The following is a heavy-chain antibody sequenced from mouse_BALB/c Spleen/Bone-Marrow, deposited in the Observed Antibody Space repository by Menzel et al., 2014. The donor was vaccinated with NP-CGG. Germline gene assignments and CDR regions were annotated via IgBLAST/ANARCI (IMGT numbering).Heavy chain of an antibody. D-gene: IGHD2-14*01. CDR1: GFNIXDYY. V-gene: IGHV14-4*02. CDR3: NRYDWYFDV. Sequence: EVQLQQSGAELVRSGASVELSCTASGFNIXDYYMHWVKQRPEQGLEWIGWIDPENGDTEYAPKFQGKATMTADTSSNTAYLQLSSLTSEDTAVYYCNRYDWYFDVWGAGTTVTVSS. CDR2: IDPENGDT. J-gene: IGHJ1*01.